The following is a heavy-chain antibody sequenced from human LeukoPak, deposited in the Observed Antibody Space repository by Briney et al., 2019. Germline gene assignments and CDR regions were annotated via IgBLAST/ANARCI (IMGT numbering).Heavy chain of an antibody. CDR2: MISSGST. D-gene: IGHD6-19*01. Sequence: GSLRLSCAASGFTFGSYAMTWVRQAPGKGLGWVSAMISSGSTFYADSVKGRFTISRDNSKNTLYLQMNSLRAEDTAVYYCAKDQGYSSGWYYFDYWGQGTLVTVSS. V-gene: IGHV3-23*01. CDR3: AKDQGYSSGWYYFDY. CDR1: GFTFGSYA. J-gene: IGHJ4*02.